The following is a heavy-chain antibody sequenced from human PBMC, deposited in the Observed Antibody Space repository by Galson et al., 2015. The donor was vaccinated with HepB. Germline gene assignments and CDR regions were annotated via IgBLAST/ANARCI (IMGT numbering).Heavy chain of an antibody. CDR1: GYTFTSYY. V-gene: IGHV1-46*01. J-gene: IGHJ5*02. CDR3: ARETKPYYDSSGWFDP. CDR2: INPSGGST. Sequence: SVKVSCKASGYTFTSYYMHWVRQAPGQGLEWMGIINPSGGSTSYAQKFQGRVTMTRDTSTSTVYMELSSLRSEDTAVYYCARETKPYYDSSGWFDPWGQGTLVTVSS. D-gene: IGHD3-22*01.